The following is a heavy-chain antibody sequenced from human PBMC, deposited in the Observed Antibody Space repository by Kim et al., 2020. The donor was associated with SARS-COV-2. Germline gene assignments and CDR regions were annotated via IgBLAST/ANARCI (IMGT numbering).Heavy chain of an antibody. V-gene: IGHV3-21*01. D-gene: IGHD3-22*01. CDR1: GFTFSSYS. CDR2: ISSSSSYI. Sequence: GGSLRLSCAASGFTFSSYSMNWVRQAPGKGLEWVSSISSSSSYIYYADSVKGRFTISRDNAKNSLYLQMNSLRAEDTAVYYCASGYYDSSGYYEYKFDYWGQGTLVTVSS. CDR3: ASGYYDSSGYYEYKFDY. J-gene: IGHJ4*02.